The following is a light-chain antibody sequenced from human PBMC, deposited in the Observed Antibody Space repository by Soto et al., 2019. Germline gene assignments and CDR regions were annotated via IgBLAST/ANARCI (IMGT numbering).Light chain of an antibody. Sequence: QPASVSGSPGQSITISCTGTSSDFENYKLVSWYQHHPGKAPKLIFYEGTERPSGVSTRFSGSKSGITASLTISGLQAEDEADYYCCSYAGEVFGGGTKLTVL. CDR3: CSYAGEV. J-gene: IGLJ2*01. CDR2: EGT. V-gene: IGLV2-23*01. CDR1: SSDFENYKL.